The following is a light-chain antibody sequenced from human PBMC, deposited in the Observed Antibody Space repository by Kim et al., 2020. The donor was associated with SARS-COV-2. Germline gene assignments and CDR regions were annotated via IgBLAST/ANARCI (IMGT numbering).Light chain of an antibody. J-gene: IGKJ4*01. V-gene: IGKV1-33*01. Sequence: ACIGDRVTITCQASQDINKNLNWYQQKPGTAPRVLISDAFYLERGVPSRFSGSGSGSEYSLTINSLQPEDIATYYCQQYGNLPLTFGGGTKVDIK. CDR3: QQYGNLPLT. CDR1: QDINKN. CDR2: DAF.